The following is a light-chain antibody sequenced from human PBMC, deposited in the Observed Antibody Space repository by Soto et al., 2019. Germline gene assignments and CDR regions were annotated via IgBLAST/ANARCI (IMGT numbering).Light chain of an antibody. V-gene: IGKV1-39*01. CDR2: GAS. Sequence: DIQMTQSPSALSASVGDRVTITCRASQSISNYLNWYQQKPGKAPKLLIYGASSLQSGVPSRFSGSGSGTDFTLTISSLQPEDSSTYYCQQSYNTPPEITFGQGTRLEIK. CDR3: QQSYNTPPEIT. J-gene: IGKJ5*01. CDR1: QSISNY.